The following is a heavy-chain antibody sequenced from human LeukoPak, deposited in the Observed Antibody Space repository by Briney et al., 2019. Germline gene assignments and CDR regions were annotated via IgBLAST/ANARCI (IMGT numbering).Heavy chain of an antibody. J-gene: IGHJ6*03. CDR1: GFTFTDYY. V-gene: IGHV3-11*04. CDR3: ARPREGGATPYYFYYMDV. D-gene: IGHD1-26*01. Sequence: GGSLRLSCAASGFTFTDYYMSWIRQAPGKGLEWVSYISSSGSTIYYADSVKGRFTISRDNAKNSLYLQMNNLRAEDTAVYYCARPREGGATPYYFYYMDVWGKGTTVTASS. CDR2: ISSSGSTI.